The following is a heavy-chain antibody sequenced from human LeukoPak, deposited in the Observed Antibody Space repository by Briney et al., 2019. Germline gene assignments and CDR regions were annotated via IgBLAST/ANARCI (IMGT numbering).Heavy chain of an antibody. CDR2: ISGSSGII. CDR1: GFTFNTYT. Sequence: PGGSLRLSCAASGFTFNTYTMNWVRQAPGKGLEWVSYISGSSGIIDYADSVRGRFTISRDNSKNTVHLQVDSLRTEDTAVYYCAKGRQYSFDYLIDYWGQGTLVTVSS. V-gene: IGHV3-48*01. D-gene: IGHD3-9*01. CDR3: AKGRQYSFDYLIDY. J-gene: IGHJ4*02.